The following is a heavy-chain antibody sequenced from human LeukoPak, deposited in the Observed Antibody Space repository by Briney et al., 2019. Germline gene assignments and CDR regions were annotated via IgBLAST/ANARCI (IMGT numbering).Heavy chain of an antibody. CDR2: IHSGGNA. D-gene: IGHD3-22*01. V-gene: IGHV4-31*03. J-gene: IGHJ4*02. CDR1: GDSIKSGGDY. Sequence: SETLTLTCSISGDSIKSGGDYWNWIRQPPGKGLEWLGYIHSGGNAYFNPSVEGRSSISLDKSQNQFFLRLTSVTAADTAVYFGTRDHYDSRGDYVVEYWGQGTLVTVSS. CDR3: TRDHYDSRGDYVVEY.